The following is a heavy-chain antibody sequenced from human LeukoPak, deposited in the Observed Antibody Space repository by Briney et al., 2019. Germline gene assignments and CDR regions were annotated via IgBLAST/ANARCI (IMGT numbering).Heavy chain of an antibody. CDR1: GFTFEEYA. J-gene: IGHJ2*01. D-gene: IGHD6-13*01. Sequence: PGESLRLSCAASGFTFEEYAMHWVRQVPGQGLEWVALISGKGDNTQYAESVKGRFTVSRDNRENSLSLQMDGLRVEDTALFYCAKDGYKAAGYFDLWGRGTLVTVSS. CDR2: ISGKGDNT. CDR3: AKDGYKAAGYFDL. V-gene: IGHV3-43*02.